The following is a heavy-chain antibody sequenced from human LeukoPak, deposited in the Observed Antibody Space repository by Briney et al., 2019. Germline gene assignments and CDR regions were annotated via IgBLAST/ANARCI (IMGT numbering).Heavy chain of an antibody. J-gene: IGHJ4*02. D-gene: IGHD3-22*01. CDR3: ARDRGTQWYLLHS. Sequence: ASVKVSCKASGYTFTSYDLHWVRQAPGQGLEWMGWMNPNSGNTGYAQKFQGRVTMTRNTSINTAYMELRSLRTEDTAMYYCARDRGTQWYLLHSWGQGTLVTVSS. CDR2: MNPNSGNT. CDR1: GYTFTSYD. V-gene: IGHV1-8*01.